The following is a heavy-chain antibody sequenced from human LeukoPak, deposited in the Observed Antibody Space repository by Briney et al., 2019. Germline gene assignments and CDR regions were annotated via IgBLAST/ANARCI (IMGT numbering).Heavy chain of an antibody. CDR2: FYSDGRT. D-gene: IGHD2-21*02. CDR3: ARVAYCGGDCYSGPLAY. CDR1: GFTFSTNY. Sequence: GGSLRLSCAASGFTFSTNYMTWVRQAPGKGLEWVSVFYSDGRTFYIDSVKGRFTISRDNSKNTVFLQMNSLRPEDTAVYYCARVAYCGGDCYSGPLAYWGQGTLVTVSS. J-gene: IGHJ4*02. V-gene: IGHV3-53*01.